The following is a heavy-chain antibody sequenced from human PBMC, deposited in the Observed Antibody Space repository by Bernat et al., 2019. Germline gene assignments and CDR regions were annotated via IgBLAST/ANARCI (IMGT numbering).Heavy chain of an antibody. Sequence: QVQLVESGGGVVQPGRSLRLSCAASGFTFSNHGMHWVRQAPGKGLEWVAVIWYDGSDKYYADSVKGRFTISRDNSRNTLYLQMNSLRAEDTAVYYCARDRGAQVWFDVWGRGTLVTVSS. V-gene: IGHV3-33*01. CDR2: IWYDGSDK. J-gene: IGHJ2*01. D-gene: IGHD2-21*01. CDR3: ARDRGAQVWFDV. CDR1: GFTFSNHG.